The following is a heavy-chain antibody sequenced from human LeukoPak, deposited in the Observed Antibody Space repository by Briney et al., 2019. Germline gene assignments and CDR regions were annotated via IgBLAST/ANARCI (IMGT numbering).Heavy chain of an antibody. D-gene: IGHD3-22*01. Sequence: SETLSLTCSVSGGSIRSYYWSWIRQPAGKGLEWIGRINTSGNSNYNPSLKSRVTMSVDTSKNQFSLKLNSVTAADTAVYYCATANYYDSSGYYWVRYYFDYWGQGTLVTVSS. CDR2: INTSGNS. V-gene: IGHV4-4*07. CDR3: ATANYYDSSGYYWVRYYFDY. CDR1: GGSIRSYY. J-gene: IGHJ4*02.